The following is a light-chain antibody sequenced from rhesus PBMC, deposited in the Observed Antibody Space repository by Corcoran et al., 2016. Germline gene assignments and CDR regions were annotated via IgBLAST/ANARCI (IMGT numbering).Light chain of an antibody. J-gene: IGKJ1*01. CDR1: QGISNY. CDR3: QHHNSYPPT. Sequence: DIQMTQSPSSLSASVGDTVTITCRASQGISNYLAWSQQKPGKAPKPLIYYASTLESGVPSRFSGSGYVTDFTLTICSLQPEDFATYYVQHHNSYPPTFGQVTKVEIK. V-gene: IGKV1S16*01. CDR2: YAS.